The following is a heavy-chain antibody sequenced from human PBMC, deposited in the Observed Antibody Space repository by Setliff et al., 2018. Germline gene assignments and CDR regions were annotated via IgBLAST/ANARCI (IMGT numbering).Heavy chain of an antibody. J-gene: IGHJ4*02. D-gene: IGHD3-10*01. CDR1: GDSFSDYY. CDR2: VNHRGDT. V-gene: IGHV4-34*01. Sequence: PSETLSLTCAVYGDSFSDYYWSWLRQPPGKGLEWIEEVNHRGDTNYSPSLRGRVTMTVDAARKQLSLKISSMTAADAALYYCAASRAYTGAVEEWFLPKTFDFWGQGSPVTVSS. CDR3: AASRAYTGAVEEWFLPKTFDF.